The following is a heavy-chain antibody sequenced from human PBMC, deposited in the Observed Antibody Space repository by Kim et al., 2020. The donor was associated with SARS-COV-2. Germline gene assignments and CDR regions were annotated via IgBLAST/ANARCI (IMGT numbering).Heavy chain of an antibody. Sequence: YADSVKGRFTISRDNAKNSLYLQMNSLRAEDTAVYYCARVSSNTHYGMDVWGQGTTVTVSS. CDR3: ARVSSNTHYGMDV. V-gene: IGHV3-21*01. J-gene: IGHJ6*02. D-gene: IGHD2-2*02.